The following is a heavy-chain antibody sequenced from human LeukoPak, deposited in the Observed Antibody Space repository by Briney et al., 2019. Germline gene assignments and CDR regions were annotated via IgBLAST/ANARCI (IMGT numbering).Heavy chain of an antibody. D-gene: IGHD3-22*01. CDR3: ARHAYFHSSGPPTDRSFDI. J-gene: IGHJ3*02. CDR1: GYTFTGYY. CDR2: INPNSGGT. Sequence: ASVKVSCKASGYTFTGYYLHWVRQAPGQGLEWMGWINPNSGGTNYAQKFQGRVTMTRDTSISTACMELRRLRSDDAAVYYCARHAYFHSSGPPTDRSFDIWGQGTMVTVSS. V-gene: IGHV1-2*02.